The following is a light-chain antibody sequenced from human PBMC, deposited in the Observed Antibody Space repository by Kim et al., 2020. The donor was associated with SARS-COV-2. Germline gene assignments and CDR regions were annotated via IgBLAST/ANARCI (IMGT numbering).Light chain of an antibody. J-gene: IGKJ1*01. V-gene: IGKV3-20*01. CDR1: QSVSSSY. CDR2: GAS. CDR3: QQYGSSPGT. Sequence: PGERATLSCRASQSVSSSYLAWYQQKPGQAPRLLIYGASSRATGIPDRFSGSGSGTDFTLTISRLEPEDFAVYYCQQYGSSPGTFGQGTKVDIK.